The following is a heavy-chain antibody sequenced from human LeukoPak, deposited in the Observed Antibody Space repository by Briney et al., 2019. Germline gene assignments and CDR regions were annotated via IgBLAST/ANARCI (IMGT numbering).Heavy chain of an antibody. CDR3: ARELVISRRYSSGWYSGY. CDR2: MNPNSGNT. Sequence: ASVKVSCKASGYTFTSYDINWVRQATGQGLEWMGWMNPNSGNTAYAQKFQGRVTITRNTSISTAYMELSSLRSEDTAVYYCARELVISRRYSSGWYSGYWGQGTLVTVSS. V-gene: IGHV1-8*03. CDR1: GYTFTSYD. D-gene: IGHD6-19*01. J-gene: IGHJ4*02.